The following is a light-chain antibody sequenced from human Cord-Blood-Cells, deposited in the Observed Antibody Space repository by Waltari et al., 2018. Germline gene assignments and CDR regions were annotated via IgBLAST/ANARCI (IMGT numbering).Light chain of an antibody. V-gene: IGLV2-23*02. CDR3: CSYAGSLWV. CDR1: SSDVGSYNL. CDR2: EVS. J-gene: IGLJ3*02. Sequence: QSALPQPASVSGSPGQSITISCTGTSSDVGSYNLVSWYQQHPGKAPKLMFYEVSKRPSGVSNLFSGSKSGNTSSLTISGLQAEDEADYYCCSYAGSLWVFGGGTKLTVL.